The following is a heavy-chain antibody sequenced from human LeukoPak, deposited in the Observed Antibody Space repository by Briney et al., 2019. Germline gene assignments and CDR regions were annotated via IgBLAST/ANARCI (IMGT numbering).Heavy chain of an antibody. CDR3: ARHEYSSSWYFSDY. CDR2: IYYSGST. Sequence: SETLSLTCPVSGGSISSYYWSWIRQPPGKGLEWIGYIYYSGSTKYNPSLESRVTISVDTSKNQFSLKLSSVTAADTAVYYCARHEYSSSWYFSDYWGQGTLVTVSS. V-gene: IGHV4-59*08. CDR1: GGSISSYY. D-gene: IGHD6-13*01. J-gene: IGHJ4*02.